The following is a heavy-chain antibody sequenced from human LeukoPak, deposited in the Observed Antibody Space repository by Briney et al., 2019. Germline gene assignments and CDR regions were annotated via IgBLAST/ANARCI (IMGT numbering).Heavy chain of an antibody. V-gene: IGHV4-34*01. J-gene: IGHJ3*02. Sequence: SETLSLTYAVYGGSFSGYYWSWIRQPPGKGLEWIGEINHSGSTNYNPSLKSRVTISVDTSKNQFSLKLSSVTAADTAVYYCAREDSSGPQYQTDAFDIWGQGTMVTVSS. CDR2: INHSGST. CDR3: AREDSSGPQYQTDAFDI. D-gene: IGHD6-19*01. CDR1: GGSFSGYY.